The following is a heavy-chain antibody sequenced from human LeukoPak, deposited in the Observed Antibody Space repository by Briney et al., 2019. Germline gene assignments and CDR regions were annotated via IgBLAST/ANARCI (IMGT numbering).Heavy chain of an antibody. J-gene: IGHJ4*02. D-gene: IGHD3-22*01. CDR3: AKGDSTYYYDSSGYM. Sequence: GGSLRLSCAASGFTFSTYGMAWVRQAPGKGLEWVSVISGSGGSTDYADSVKGRFTISRDNSKNTLYLQMNSLRAEDTAVYYCAKGDSTYYYDSSGYMWGQGTLVTVSS. CDR1: GFTFSTYG. CDR2: ISGSGGST. V-gene: IGHV3-23*01.